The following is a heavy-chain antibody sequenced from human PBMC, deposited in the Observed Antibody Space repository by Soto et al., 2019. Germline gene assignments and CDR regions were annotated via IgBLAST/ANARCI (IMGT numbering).Heavy chain of an antibody. CDR2: LNPKSGMT. CDR1: GYTFTTYD. J-gene: IGHJ4*02. CDR3: ARVAGSLDY. D-gene: IGHD1-26*01. Sequence: ASVKVSCKASGYTFTTYDSNWVRQAPGQGLEWMGWLNPKSGMTGSAQKFQGRVTMTRDSSISTVYMELSSLRSEDTAVYYCARVAGSLDYWGQGTLVTVSS. V-gene: IGHV1-8*01.